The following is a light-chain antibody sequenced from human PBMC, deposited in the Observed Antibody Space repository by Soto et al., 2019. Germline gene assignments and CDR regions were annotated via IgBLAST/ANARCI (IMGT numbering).Light chain of an antibody. CDR2: SSN. V-gene: IGLV1-44*01. CDR3: GAWDDSLNGPV. J-gene: IGLJ2*01. CDR1: NSNIGRNA. Sequence: QSVLTQPPSASGTPGQRVTISCSGSNSNIGRNAVNWYQQLPGTAPKLLIYSSNQRPSGVPDRFSGSESGTSGSLAISGLQSEDEADYYCGAWDDSLNGPVFGGGTKVTVL.